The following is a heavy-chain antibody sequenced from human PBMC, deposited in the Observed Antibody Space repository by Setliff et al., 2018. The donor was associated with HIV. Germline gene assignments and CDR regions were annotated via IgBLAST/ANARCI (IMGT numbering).Heavy chain of an antibody. CDR2: VNHSGKT. J-gene: IGHJ1*01. D-gene: IGHD2-21*01. CDR3: ARYHIGGIQYFQH. V-gene: IGHV4-59*01. CDR1: GDSMNNNY. Sequence: SETLSLTCTVSGDSMNNNYWTWIRQAPGKGLEWIGEVNHSGKTNCNPSLKSRLTISVDTSKSQFSLNLRSVTAADTATYYCARYHIGGIQYFQHWGQGALVTVPQ.